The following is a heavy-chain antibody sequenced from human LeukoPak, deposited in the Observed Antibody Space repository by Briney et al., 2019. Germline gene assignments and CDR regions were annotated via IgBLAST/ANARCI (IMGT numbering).Heavy chain of an antibody. CDR3: ARGGGSGWYNDY. Sequence: PGGSLRLSCAASGFTFSSYSMIWVRQAPGKGLEWVSYILSSSRTIYYADSVKGRFTISRDNAKNSLYLQMNSLRDEDTAVYYCARGGGSGWYNDYWGQGTLVTVSS. V-gene: IGHV3-48*02. CDR2: ILSSSRTI. J-gene: IGHJ4*02. CDR1: GFTFSSYS. D-gene: IGHD6-19*01.